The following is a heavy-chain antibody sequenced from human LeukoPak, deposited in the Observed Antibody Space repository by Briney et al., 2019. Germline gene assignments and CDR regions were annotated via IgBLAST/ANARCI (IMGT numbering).Heavy chain of an antibody. CDR1: GGSISSYY. J-gene: IGHJ3*02. CDR3: ARDSSPVPDYYDSSGYRGGDAFDI. V-gene: IGHV4-59*01. CDR2: IYYSGST. Sequence: SETLSLTCTVSGGSISSYYWSWIRQPPGKGLEWIGYIYYSGSTNYNPSLKSRVTISVDTSKNQFSLKLRSVTAADTAVYYCARDSSPVPDYYDSSGYRGGDAFDIWGQGTMVTVSS. D-gene: IGHD3-22*01.